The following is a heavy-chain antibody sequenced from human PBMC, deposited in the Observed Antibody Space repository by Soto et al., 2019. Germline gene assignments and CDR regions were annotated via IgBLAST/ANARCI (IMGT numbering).Heavy chain of an antibody. CDR3: AXDFVPLRRYYYDSSGRA. Sequence: PGGSLRLSCAASGFTFSSYAMSWVRQAPGKGLEWVSAISGSGGSTYYAGSVKGRFTISRVNSKNTLYLQMNSLRAEDTAVYYCAXDFVPLRRYYYDSSGRAWGQGTLVTVSS. CDR2: ISGSGGST. D-gene: IGHD3-22*01. V-gene: IGHV3-23*01. J-gene: IGHJ5*02. CDR1: GFTFSSYA.